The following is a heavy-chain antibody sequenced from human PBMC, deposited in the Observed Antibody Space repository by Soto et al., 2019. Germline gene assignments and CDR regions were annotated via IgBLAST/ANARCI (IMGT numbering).Heavy chain of an antibody. D-gene: IGHD2-2*01. CDR2: IIPMFGIA. CDR3: ARDSGRSDVVPAAISAMDV. Sequence: QVQLVQSGAEVKKPGSSVKVSCKGSGGNRYTITWVRQAPGQGLEWMGRIIPMFGIASYAQNFQGRVMMTADKSTSTAYMELSSLRSEDTAVYYCARDSGRSDVVPAAISAMDVWGQGTTVTVSS. CDR1: GGNRYT. J-gene: IGHJ6*02. V-gene: IGHV1-69*08.